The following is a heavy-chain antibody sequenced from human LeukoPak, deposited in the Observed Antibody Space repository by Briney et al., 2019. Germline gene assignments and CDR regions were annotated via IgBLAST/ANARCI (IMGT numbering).Heavy chain of an antibody. D-gene: IGHD2-15*01. CDR1: RFIFSNYW. CDR2: MNRDGSEK. CDR3: ARAYCSGGSCYGLDY. Sequence: GGSLRLSCAASRFIFSNYWMSWVRQAPGKGLEWVANMNRDGSEKNYVDSMKGRFTISRDNAKNSLYLQMNSLRAEDTAVYYCARAYCSGGSCYGLDYWGQGTLVTVSS. V-gene: IGHV3-7*01. J-gene: IGHJ4*02.